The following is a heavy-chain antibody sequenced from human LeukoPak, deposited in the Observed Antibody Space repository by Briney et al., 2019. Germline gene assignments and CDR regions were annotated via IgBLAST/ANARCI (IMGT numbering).Heavy chain of an antibody. CDR1: GFTFSDYY. V-gene: IGHV3-11*06. CDR2: ISSSSSYT. D-gene: IGHD2-21*01. Sequence: GGSLRVSCAVSGFTFSDYYTSWIRQAPGKGLEWVSYISSSSSYTNYADSVKGRFTISRDNAKNSLYLQMNSLRAEDTAVYYCARDGVAGITQDYIDYWGQGTLVTVSS. J-gene: IGHJ4*02. CDR3: ARDGVAGITQDYIDY.